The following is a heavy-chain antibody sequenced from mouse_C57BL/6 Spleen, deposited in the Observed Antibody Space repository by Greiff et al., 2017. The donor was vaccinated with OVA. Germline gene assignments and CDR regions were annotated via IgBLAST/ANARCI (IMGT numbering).Heavy chain of an antibody. CDR3: ARDTISYYYAMDY. CDR1: GFTFSSYA. CDR2: ISDGGSYT. Sequence: DVKLVESGGGLVKPGGSLKLSCAASGFTFSSYAMSWVRQTPEKRLEWVATISDGGSYTYYPDNVKGRFTISRDNAKNNLYLQMSHLKSEDTAMYYCARDTISYYYAMDYWGQGTSVTVSS. J-gene: IGHJ4*01. V-gene: IGHV5-4*01. D-gene: IGHD1-1*02.